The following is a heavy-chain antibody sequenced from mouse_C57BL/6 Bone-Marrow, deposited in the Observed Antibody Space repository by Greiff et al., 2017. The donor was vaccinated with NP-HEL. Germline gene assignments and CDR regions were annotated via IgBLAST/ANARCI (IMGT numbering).Heavy chain of an antibody. CDR3: AYDGYRYFDY. Sequence: VQLQQSGPELVKPGASVKISCKASGYSFTSYYIHWVKQRPGQGLEWIGWIYPGSGNTKYNEKFKGKATLTADTSSSTAYMQLSSLTSEDSAVYYCAYDGYRYFDYWGQGTTLTVSS. CDR2: IYPGSGNT. V-gene: IGHV1-66*01. J-gene: IGHJ2*01. D-gene: IGHD2-3*01. CDR1: GYSFTSYY.